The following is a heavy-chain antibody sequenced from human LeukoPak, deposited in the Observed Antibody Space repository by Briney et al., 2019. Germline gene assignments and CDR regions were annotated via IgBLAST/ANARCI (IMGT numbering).Heavy chain of an antibody. D-gene: IGHD6-13*01. CDR3: ARHDRLAAAGLNWFDP. CDR1: DVSLTTNANY. V-gene: IGHV4-39*01. Sequence: PGTLCLSCGVSDVSLTTNANYWGWIRPPPGLGLAWIGSIYYSASTFSKPPLTSRVTISVDTSKNQFSLNLSSVTAADTAIYYCARHDRLAAAGLNWFDPWGQGTLVTVSS. CDR2: IYYSAST. J-gene: IGHJ5*02.